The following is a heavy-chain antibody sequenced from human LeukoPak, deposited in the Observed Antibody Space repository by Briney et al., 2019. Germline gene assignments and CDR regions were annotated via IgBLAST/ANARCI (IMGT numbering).Heavy chain of an antibody. J-gene: IGHJ2*01. CDR3: ARGGKAAVRFDL. V-gene: IGHV4-30-4*01. Sequence: SETLSLTCTVSGGSISSYYWSWIRQPPGKGLEWIGYIYYSGSTYYNPSLKSRVTISVDTSKNQFSLKLSSVTAADTAVYYCARGGKAAVRFDLWGRGTLVTVSS. CDR2: IYYSGST. D-gene: IGHD2-15*01. CDR1: GGSISSYY.